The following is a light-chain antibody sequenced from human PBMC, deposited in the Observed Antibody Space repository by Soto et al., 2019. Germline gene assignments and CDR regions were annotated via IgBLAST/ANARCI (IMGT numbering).Light chain of an antibody. CDR1: QSISSY. V-gene: IGKV1-39*01. CDR3: QQSYSTPRW. J-gene: IGKJ2*01. CDR2: AAS. Sequence: DIQMTQSPSSLSASVGDRVTITCRASQSISSYLNWYQQKPGKAPKLLIYAASSLQSGVPSRFSGSGSGTDFTLTTSSLQPEDFATYYCQQSYSTPRWFGQGTKLEIK.